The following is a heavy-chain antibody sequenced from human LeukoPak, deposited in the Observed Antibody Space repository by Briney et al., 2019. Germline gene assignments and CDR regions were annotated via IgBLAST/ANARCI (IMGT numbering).Heavy chain of an antibody. CDR2: ISYSGGT. V-gene: IGHV4-59*08. D-gene: IGHD5-24*01. J-gene: IGHJ4*02. Sequence: SETLSLTCTVSGGSISSHYWSWIRQPPGRGLEWIGYISYSGGTNYNPSLQSRVTISVDTSKTQLSLKMTSMTAADTAVYYCARSNARDGYNFGYWGQGILVTVSS. CDR3: ARSNARDGYNFGY. CDR1: GGSISSHY.